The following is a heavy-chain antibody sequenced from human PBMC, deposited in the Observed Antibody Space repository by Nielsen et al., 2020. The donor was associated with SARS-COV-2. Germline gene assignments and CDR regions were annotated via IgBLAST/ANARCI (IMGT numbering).Heavy chain of an antibody. CDR3: ARDHSGYSNGRTYYYYGMDV. CDR1: GFTVSSNY. J-gene: IGHJ6*02. V-gene: IGHV3-66*01. D-gene: IGHD5-18*01. Sequence: GESLKISCAASGFTVSSNYMSWVRQAPGKGLEWVSVIYSGGSTYYADSVKGRFTISRDNSKNTLYLQMNSLRAEDTAVYYCARDHSGYSNGRTYYYYGMDVWGQGTTVTVSS. CDR2: IYSGGST.